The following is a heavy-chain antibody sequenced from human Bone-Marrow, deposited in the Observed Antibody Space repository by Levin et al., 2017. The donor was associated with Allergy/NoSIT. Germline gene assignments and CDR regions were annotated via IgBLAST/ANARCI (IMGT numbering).Heavy chain of an antibody. Sequence: GGSLRLSCAASEFTISDYYMSWIRQAPGKGLEWVSYIRSSSSYTNHADFVEGRFTISRDNAKNSLFLQMNSLRAEDTAVYYCARESGQLGYYNYYGMDVWGQGTTVTVSS. CDR1: EFTISDYY. CDR2: IRSSSSYT. J-gene: IGHJ6*02. V-gene: IGHV3-11*05. D-gene: IGHD6-13*01. CDR3: ARESGQLGYYNYYGMDV.